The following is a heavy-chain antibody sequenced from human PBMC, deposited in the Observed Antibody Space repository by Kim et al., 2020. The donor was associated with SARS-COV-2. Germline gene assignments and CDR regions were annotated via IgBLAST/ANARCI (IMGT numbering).Heavy chain of an antibody. Sequence: YGESVKGRYTISRDNAKNSLYLQLNSLRDDDTAVYYCARGGAARPDYWGQGALVIVSS. D-gene: IGHD6-6*01. V-gene: IGHV3-48*02. J-gene: IGHJ4*02. CDR3: ARGGAARPDY.